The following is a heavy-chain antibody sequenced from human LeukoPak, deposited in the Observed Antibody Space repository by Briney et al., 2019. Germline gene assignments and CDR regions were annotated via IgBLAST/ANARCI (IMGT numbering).Heavy chain of an antibody. V-gene: IGHV4-39*07. CDR2: IHYSGST. CDR3: ARVPTVTFFDY. Sequence: SETLSLTCTVSGGSISSSSYYWGWIRQPPGKGLECIGSIHYSGSTYYNPSLKSRVTISVDTSKNQFSLKLSSVTAADTAVYYCARVPTVTFFDYWGQGTLVTVSS. CDR1: GGSISSSSYY. J-gene: IGHJ4*02. D-gene: IGHD4-17*01.